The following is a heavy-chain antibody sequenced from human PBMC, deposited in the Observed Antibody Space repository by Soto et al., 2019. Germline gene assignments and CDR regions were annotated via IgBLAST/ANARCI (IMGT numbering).Heavy chain of an antibody. V-gene: IGHV3-48*03. CDR2: ISSSGSAI. D-gene: IGHD3-3*01. J-gene: IGHJ4*02. Sequence: GGSLRLSCAASGFTFSNYEMNWVRQAPGKGLEWVSYISSSGSAIYYADSVKGRFTISRDNAKNSLYLQMNSLRAEDTAVYYCARGVPIFGVAYAFYDCWGQGTLVTVSS. CDR3: ARGVPIFGVAYAFYDC. CDR1: GFTFSNYE.